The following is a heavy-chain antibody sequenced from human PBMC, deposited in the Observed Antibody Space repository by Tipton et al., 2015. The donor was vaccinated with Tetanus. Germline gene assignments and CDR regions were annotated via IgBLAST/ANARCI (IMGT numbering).Heavy chain of an antibody. V-gene: IGHV3-9*01. J-gene: IGHJ6*02. CDR3: AKAVSYYGMDV. Sequence: SLRLSCAASGFTFSSYSMNWVRQAPGKGLEWVSGISWNSGSIGYADSVKGRFTISRDNAKNSLYLQMNSLRAEDTALYYCAKAVSYYGMDVWGQGTTVTVSS. CDR1: GFTFSSYS. CDR2: ISWNSGSI. D-gene: IGHD5/OR15-5a*01.